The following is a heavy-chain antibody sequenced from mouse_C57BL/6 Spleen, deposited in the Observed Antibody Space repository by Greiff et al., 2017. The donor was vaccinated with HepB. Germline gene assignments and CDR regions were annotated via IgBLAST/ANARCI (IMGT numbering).Heavy chain of an antibody. J-gene: IGHJ3*01. CDR2: IRLKSDNYAT. CDR3: TGEDGYYGFAY. D-gene: IGHD2-3*01. CDR1: GFTFSNYW. V-gene: IGHV6-3*01. Sequence: EVKVEESGGGLVQPGGSMKLSCVASGFTFSNYWMNWVRQSPEKGLEWVAQIRLKSDNYATHYAESVKGRFTISRDDSKSSVYLQMNNLRAEDTGIYYCTGEDGYYGFAYWGQGTLVTVSA.